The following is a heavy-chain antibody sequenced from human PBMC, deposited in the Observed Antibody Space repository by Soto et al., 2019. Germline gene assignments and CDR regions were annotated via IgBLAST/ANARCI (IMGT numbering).Heavy chain of an antibody. J-gene: IGHJ3*01. V-gene: IGHV4-59*08. D-gene: IGHD5-12*01. CDR1: GDSISSYY. CDR2: AYYGGNT. CDR3: AKHLSAWLRMEACDV. Sequence: QVQLQESGPGLVKPSETLSLTCTVSGDSISSYYWSWIRQPPGKGLEWIGYAYYGGNTNYNPSLKSRVTISVDTSKSQFALELNSVTGAYKAVYYCAKHLSAWLRMEACDVGGPGTMVTVSS.